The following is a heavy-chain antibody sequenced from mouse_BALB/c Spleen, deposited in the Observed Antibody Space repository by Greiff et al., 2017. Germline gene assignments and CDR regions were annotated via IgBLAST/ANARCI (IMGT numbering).Heavy chain of an antibody. CDR1: GYTFSSYW. V-gene: IGHV1-9*01. D-gene: IGHD1-1*01. Sequence: LQESGAELMKPGASVKISCKATGYTFSSYWIEWVKQRPGHGLEWIGEILPGSGSTNYNEKFKGKATFTADTSSNTAYMQLSSLTSEDSAVYYCARSGNYYGSSPWFAYWGQGTLVTVSA. CDR2: ILPGSGST. CDR3: ARSGNYYGSSPWFAY. J-gene: IGHJ3*01.